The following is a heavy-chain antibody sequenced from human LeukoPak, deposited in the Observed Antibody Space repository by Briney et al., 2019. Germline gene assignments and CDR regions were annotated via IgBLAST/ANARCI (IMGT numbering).Heavy chain of an antibody. D-gene: IGHD4-23*01. CDR1: GFIFSSYA. CDR2: ISSSSGDI. V-gene: IGHV3-21*01. J-gene: IGHJ3*01. Sequence: PGGSLRLSCRASGFIFSSYALNWVRRAPGQGLEWVSSISSSSGDIYYTDSVKGRFTISRDNARKSLYLQMNSLRVEDTAVYYCVRDYVGSSGAFDLWGQGTMVTVSS. CDR3: VRDYVGSSGAFDL.